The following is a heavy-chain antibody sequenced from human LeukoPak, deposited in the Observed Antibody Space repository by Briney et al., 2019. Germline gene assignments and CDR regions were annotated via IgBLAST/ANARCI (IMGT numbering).Heavy chain of an antibody. D-gene: IGHD2-15*01. J-gene: IGHJ5*02. CDR1: GGSFSGYY. CDR2: INHSGST. Sequence: SETLSLTCAVYGGSFSGYYWSWIRQPPGKGLEWIGEINHSGSTNYNPSLKSRVTISVDTSKNQFSLKLSSVTAADTAVYYCAGGYCSGGSCYPRNWFDPWGQGTLVTVSS. V-gene: IGHV4-34*01. CDR3: AGGYCSGGSCYPRNWFDP.